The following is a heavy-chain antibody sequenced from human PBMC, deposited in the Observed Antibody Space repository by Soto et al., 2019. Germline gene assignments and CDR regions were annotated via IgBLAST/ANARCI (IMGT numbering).Heavy chain of an antibody. CDR1: GFTFSSYW. CDR3: ARAMVRGVIRGMDV. D-gene: IGHD3-10*01. CDR2: KKQDGSEY. J-gene: IGHJ6*02. Sequence: PGGSLRLSCAASGFTFSSYWMSWVRQAPGKGLKWVDNKKQDGSEYYFVDSVKGRFTISRDNAKNSLYLQMNSLRAEDTAVYYCARAMVRGVIRGMDVWGQGTTVTVSS. V-gene: IGHV3-7*05.